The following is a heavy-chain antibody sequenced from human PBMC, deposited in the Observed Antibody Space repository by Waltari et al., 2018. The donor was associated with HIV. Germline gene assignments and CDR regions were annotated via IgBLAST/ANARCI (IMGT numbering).Heavy chain of an antibody. Sequence: EVQMLESGGGLVQAGGSLRLSCAAFAFPFSNYALSWVRQAPGKGLEWVSAISGSGGTTYDADSVKGRFTISRDNSKNTLYLQMNSLRAGDTAVYYCAKEEYSSGWFGVSFQHWGQGTLVTVSS. CDR2: ISGSGGTT. CDR1: AFPFSNYA. D-gene: IGHD6-19*01. V-gene: IGHV3-23*01. J-gene: IGHJ1*01. CDR3: AKEEYSSGWFGVSFQH.